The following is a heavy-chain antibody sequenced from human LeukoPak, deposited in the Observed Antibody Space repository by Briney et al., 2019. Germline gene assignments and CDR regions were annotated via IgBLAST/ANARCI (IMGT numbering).Heavy chain of an antibody. Sequence: PGGSLRLSCAASRFTFSNYAMSWIRQPPGKGLEWIGEINHSGRTDYNPSLKSRVTISVDRSKIQFSLKLSSVTAADTAVYYCARGALSDDFWSGYDYWGQGTLVTVSS. CDR1: RFTFSNYA. D-gene: IGHD3-3*01. V-gene: IGHV4-34*01. CDR2: INHSGRT. J-gene: IGHJ4*02. CDR3: ARGALSDDFWSGYDY.